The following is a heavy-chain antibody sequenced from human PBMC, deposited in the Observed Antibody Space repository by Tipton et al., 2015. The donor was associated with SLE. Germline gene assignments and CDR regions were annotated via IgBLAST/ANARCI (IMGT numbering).Heavy chain of an antibody. CDR2: INHSGST. CDR3: ARGLSSLVGFYYFYYMDV. D-gene: IGHD2-8*02. J-gene: IGHJ6*03. Sequence: TLSLTCAVYGGSFSGYYWSWIRQPPGKGLEWIGEINHSGSTTYNPSLKSRVTISIDTSKNQFSLKLSSVTAADTAVYYCARGLSSLVGFYYFYYMDVWVKGTTVPVSS. V-gene: IGHV4-34*01. CDR1: GGSFSGYY.